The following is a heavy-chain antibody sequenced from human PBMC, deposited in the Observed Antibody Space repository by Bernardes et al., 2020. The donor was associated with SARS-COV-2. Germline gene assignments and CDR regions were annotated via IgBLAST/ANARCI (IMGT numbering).Heavy chain of an antibody. Sequence: GGSLRLSCAASGFTFSSYSMNWVRQAPGKGLEWVSSISSSSSYIYYADSVKGRFTISRDNAKNSLYLQMNSLRAEDTAVYYWARDERGYTYGYPLDYWGQGTLVTVSS. CDR2: ISSSSSYI. J-gene: IGHJ4*02. V-gene: IGHV3-21*01. CDR3: ARDERGYTYGYPLDY. CDR1: GFTFSSYS. D-gene: IGHD5-18*01.